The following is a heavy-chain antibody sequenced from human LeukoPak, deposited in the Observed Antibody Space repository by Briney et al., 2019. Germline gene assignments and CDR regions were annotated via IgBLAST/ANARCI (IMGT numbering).Heavy chain of an antibody. V-gene: IGHV3-53*01. Sequence: GGSLRLSCAASGSTFSSYAMSWVRQAPGKGLEWVSVIYSGGSTYYADSVKGRFTISRDNSKNTLYLQMNSLRAEDTAVYYCARGPRVATIPFDYWGQGTLVTVSS. CDR1: GSTFSSYA. J-gene: IGHJ4*02. D-gene: IGHD5-24*01. CDR3: ARGPRVATIPFDY. CDR2: IYSGGST.